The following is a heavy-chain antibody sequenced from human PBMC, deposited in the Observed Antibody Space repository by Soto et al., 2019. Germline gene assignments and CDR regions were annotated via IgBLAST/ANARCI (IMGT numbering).Heavy chain of an antibody. CDR3: ARVYTAMETYYFDY. Sequence: QVQLVESGGGVVQPGRSRRLSCAASGFTFSSYGMHWVRQAPGKGLEWVAVIWYDGSNKYYADSVKGRFTISIDNSKNTLYLQMNSLRAEDTAVYYCARVYTAMETYYFDYWGQGTLVTVS. J-gene: IGHJ4*02. D-gene: IGHD5-18*01. V-gene: IGHV3-33*01. CDR1: GFTFSSYG. CDR2: IWYDGSNK.